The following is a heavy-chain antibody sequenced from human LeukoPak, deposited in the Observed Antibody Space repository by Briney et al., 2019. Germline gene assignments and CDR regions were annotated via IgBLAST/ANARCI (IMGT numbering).Heavy chain of an antibody. D-gene: IGHD6-6*01. CDR1: GGTFSSYA. V-gene: IGHV1-69*01. CDR2: IIPIFGTA. CDR3: ARDQGHRYSSSLKWFDP. J-gene: IGHJ5*02. Sequence: GASVKVSCKASGGTFSSYAISWVRQAPGQGLEWMGGIIPIFGTANYAQKFQGRVTITADESTSTAYMELSSLRSEDTAVYYCARDQGHRYSSSLKWFDPWGQRTLVTVSS.